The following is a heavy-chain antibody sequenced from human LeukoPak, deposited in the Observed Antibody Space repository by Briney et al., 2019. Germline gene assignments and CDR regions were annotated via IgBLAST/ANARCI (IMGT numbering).Heavy chain of an antibody. Sequence: SETLSLTCTVSGGSISSFYWSWIRQPAGKGLEWIGHIYTSGSTNDNPSLKSRVTMSVDTSKNQFSLKLSSVTAADTAAYYCARDVVAALGSFDYWGQGTLVTVSS. CDR3: ARDVVAALGSFDY. CDR1: GGSISSFY. D-gene: IGHD2-2*01. CDR2: IYTSGST. J-gene: IGHJ4*02. V-gene: IGHV4-4*07.